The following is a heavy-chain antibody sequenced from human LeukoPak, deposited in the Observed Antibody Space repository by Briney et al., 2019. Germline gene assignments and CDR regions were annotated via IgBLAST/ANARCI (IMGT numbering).Heavy chain of an antibody. CDR3: AREGATGGTYNWFDP. V-gene: IGHV4-61*02. Sequence: PSETLSLTCTVSGGSISSGSYYWSWIRQPAGKGLEWIGRIYTSGSTNYNPSLKSRVTIPVDTSKNQFSLKLRSVTAADTAVYYCAREGATGGTYNWFDPWGQGTLVTVSS. J-gene: IGHJ5*02. CDR2: IYTSGST. D-gene: IGHD1-1*01. CDR1: GGSISSGSYY.